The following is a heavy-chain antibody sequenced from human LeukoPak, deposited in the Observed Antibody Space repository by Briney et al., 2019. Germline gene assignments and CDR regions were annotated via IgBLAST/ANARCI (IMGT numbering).Heavy chain of an antibody. J-gene: IGHJ5*02. CDR2: INTDGRST. CDR3: ARDLRVTNWFDP. V-gene: IGHV3-74*01. Sequence: SGGSLRLSCAASGFTFSDYWMHWVRQTPGQGLMWVSRINTDGRSTNYADSVKGRFTISRDNAQNTLYLQMNSLRAEDTAVYYCARDLRVTNWFDPWGQGTPVTVSS. CDR1: GFTFSDYW. D-gene: IGHD2-21*02.